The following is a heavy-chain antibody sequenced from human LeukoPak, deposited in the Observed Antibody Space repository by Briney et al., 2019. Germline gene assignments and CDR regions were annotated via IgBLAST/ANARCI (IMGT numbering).Heavy chain of an antibody. CDR2: ISSSGSTI. D-gene: IGHD2-2*01. V-gene: IGHV3-11*01. CDR1: GFTFSDYY. Sequence: GGSLRLSCAASGFTFSDYYMSWMRQAPGKGLEWVSYISSSGSTIYYADSVKGRFTISRDNAKNSLYLQMNSLRAEDTAVYYCARDPSPCESGSTSCYWDYWGQGTLVTVSS. J-gene: IGHJ4*02. CDR3: ARDPSPCESGSTSCYWDY.